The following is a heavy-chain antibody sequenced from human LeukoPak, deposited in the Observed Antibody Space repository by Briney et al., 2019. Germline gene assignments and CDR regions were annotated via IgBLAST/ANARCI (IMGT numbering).Heavy chain of an antibody. Sequence: SETLSLTCAVYGGSFSGYYWSWIRQPPGKGLEWIGEINRSGSTNYNPSLKSRVTISVDTSKNQFSLKLSSVTAADTAVYYCANRFVVVPAAIFTPAGSWFDPWGQGTLVTVSS. CDR3: ANRFVVVPAAIFTPAGSWFDP. J-gene: IGHJ5*02. D-gene: IGHD2-2*01. CDR1: GGSFSGYY. CDR2: INRSGST. V-gene: IGHV4-34*01.